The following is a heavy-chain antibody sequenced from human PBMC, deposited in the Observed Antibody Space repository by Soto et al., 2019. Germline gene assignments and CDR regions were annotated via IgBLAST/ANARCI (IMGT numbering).Heavy chain of an antibody. CDR2: IYYSGST. Sequence: QVQLQESGPGLVKPSETLSLTCTVSGGSISSYYWSWIRQPPGKGLEWIGYIYYSGSTNYNPSLKSRVTISLDTSMNRFSLKLSSVTAADTAVYYCARRRAAVAGNVFDPWGQGTLVTVSS. J-gene: IGHJ5*02. CDR1: GGSISSYY. V-gene: IGHV4-59*08. CDR3: ARRRAAVAGNVFDP. D-gene: IGHD6-19*01.